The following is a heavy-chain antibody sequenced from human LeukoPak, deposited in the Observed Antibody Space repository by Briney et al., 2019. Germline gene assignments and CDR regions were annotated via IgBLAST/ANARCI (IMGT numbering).Heavy chain of an antibody. CDR2: IKQDGSEK. J-gene: IGHJ6*03. Sequence: PGGSLRLSCAASGFTFSSYWMSWVRQAPGKGLEWVANIKQDGSEKYYVDSVKGRFTISRDNAKNSLYLQMNSLRAEDTAVYYCARGSTAMVTWGYYYYYYMDVWGKGTTVTVSS. CDR3: ARGSTAMVTWGYYYYYYMDV. D-gene: IGHD5-18*01. V-gene: IGHV3-7*01. CDR1: GFTFSSYW.